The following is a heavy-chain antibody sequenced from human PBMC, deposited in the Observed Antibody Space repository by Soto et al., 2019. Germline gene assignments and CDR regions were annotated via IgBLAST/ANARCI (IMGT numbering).Heavy chain of an antibody. CDR2: FYYTGST. J-gene: IGHJ4*02. CDR3: VRSMYYSDGSNYSPFDY. CDR1: GGSVSSGNYY. V-gene: IGHV4-61*01. Sequence: SETLSLTCTVPGGSVSSGNYYWSWIRQPPGKGLEWIGYFYYTGSTNYNPSLKSRVTISIDASKNQFSLRLSSVTAAETAVYYCVRSMYYSDGSNYSPFDYWGQGTLVTVSS. D-gene: IGHD3-22*01.